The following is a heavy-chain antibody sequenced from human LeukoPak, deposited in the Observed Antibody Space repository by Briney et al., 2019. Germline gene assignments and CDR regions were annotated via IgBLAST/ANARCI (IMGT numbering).Heavy chain of an antibody. CDR3: AKGGADDWGET. D-gene: IGHD7-27*01. V-gene: IGHV3-23*01. CDR2: ISGDGVYI. CDR1: GFTFRNFA. Sequence: GGSLRLSCAASGFTFRNFAMSGVREAPGKGLDWVSAISGDGVYIYYIDSVKGRFTTSRDNSRDTLFLQMNSLRAEDTALYYCAKGGADDWGETWGQGTLVTVSS. J-gene: IGHJ5*02.